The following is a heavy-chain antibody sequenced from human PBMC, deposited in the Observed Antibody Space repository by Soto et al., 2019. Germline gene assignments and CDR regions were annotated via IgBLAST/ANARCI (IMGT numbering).Heavy chain of an antibody. CDR1: GGSISSGDYY. J-gene: IGHJ4*02. V-gene: IGHV4-30-4*01. CDR2: IYYSGST. Sequence: SETLSLTCTVSGGSISSGDYYWSWIRQPPGKGLEWIGYIYYSGSTYYNPSLESRVTISVDTSKNQFSLKLSSVTAADTAVYYCARSSSSGSFDYWGQGTLVTVSS. D-gene: IGHD3-22*01. CDR3: ARSSSSGSFDY.